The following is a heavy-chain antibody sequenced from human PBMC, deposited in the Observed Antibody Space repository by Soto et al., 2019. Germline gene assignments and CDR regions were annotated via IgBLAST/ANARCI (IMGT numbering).Heavy chain of an antibody. V-gene: IGHV4-59*01. CDR3: ARGRPQKGGYCSSTSCYSYYYYYMDV. D-gene: IGHD2-2*01. J-gene: IGHJ6*03. CDR2: IYYSGST. CDR1: GGSISSYY. Sequence: SETLSLTCTVSGGSISSYYWGWIRQPPGKGLEWIGYIYYSGSTNYNPSLKSRVTISVDTSKNQFSLKLSSVTAADTAVYYCARGRPQKGGYCSSTSCYSYYYYYMDVWGKGTTVTVSS.